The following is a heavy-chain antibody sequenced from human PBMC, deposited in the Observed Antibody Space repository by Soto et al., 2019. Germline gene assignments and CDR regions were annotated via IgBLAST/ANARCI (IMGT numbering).Heavy chain of an antibody. D-gene: IGHD3-9*01. CDR3: AREYYDILTGYNYYMDV. CDR2: IWYDGSNK. Sequence: PGGSLRLSCAASGFNFRSYAMNWVRQAPGKGLEWVAVIWYDGSNKYYADSVKGRFTISRDNSKNTLYLQMNSLRAEDTAVYYCAREYYDILTGYNYYMDVWGKGTTVTVSS. J-gene: IGHJ6*03. CDR1: GFNFRSYA. V-gene: IGHV3-33*08.